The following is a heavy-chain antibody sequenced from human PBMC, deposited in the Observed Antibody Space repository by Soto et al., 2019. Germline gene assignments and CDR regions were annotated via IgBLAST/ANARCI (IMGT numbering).Heavy chain of an antibody. CDR3: AKANWFDP. Sequence: GGSLRLSCAASGFTFSSYGMHWVRQAPGKGLEWVAVISYDGSNKYYADSVKGRFTISRDNSKNTLYLQMNSLRAEDTAVYYCAKANWFDPWGQGTLVTVSS. J-gene: IGHJ5*02. CDR2: ISYDGSNK. V-gene: IGHV3-30*18. CDR1: GFTFSSYG.